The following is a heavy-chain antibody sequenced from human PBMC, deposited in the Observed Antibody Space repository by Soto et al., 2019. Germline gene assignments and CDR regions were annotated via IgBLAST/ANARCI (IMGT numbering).Heavy chain of an antibody. CDR2: IYWDDDK. D-gene: IGHD3-22*01. CDR3: AHRRYYYDSSGDDAFDI. Sequence: QITLKESGPTLVKPTQTLTLTCTFSGFSLSTSGVGVGWIRQPPGKALEWLALIYWDDDKRYSSTLKSRLTITKDTSKNQLVLTMTNMDPVDTATYYCAHRRYYYDSSGDDAFDIWGQGTMVTVSS. J-gene: IGHJ3*02. V-gene: IGHV2-5*02. CDR1: GFSLSTSGVG.